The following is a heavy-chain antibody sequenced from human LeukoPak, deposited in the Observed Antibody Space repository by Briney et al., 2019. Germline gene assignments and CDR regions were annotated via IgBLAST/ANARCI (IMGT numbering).Heavy chain of an antibody. V-gene: IGHV3-7*04. CDR2: VNQDGTEK. Sequence: GGSLRLSCAASGFNFGDSRMTWVRQAPGKGLQWVANVNQDGTEKHFLDSVEGRFTISRDNAKKSLYLQMSSLRPEDTALYFCVKGDWYFESWGQGTLVTVSS. CDR1: GFNFGDSR. CDR3: VKGDWYFES. J-gene: IGHJ4*02. D-gene: IGHD2-21*01.